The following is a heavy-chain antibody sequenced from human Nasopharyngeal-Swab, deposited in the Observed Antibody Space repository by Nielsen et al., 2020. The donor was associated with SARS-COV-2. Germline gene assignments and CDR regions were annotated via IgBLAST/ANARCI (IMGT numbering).Heavy chain of an antibody. CDR1: GYTFTSYA. CDR3: ARVKSRLAVAAHWYFDL. CDR2: INAGNGNT. Sequence: SVKVSCKASGYTFTSYAMHWVRQAPGQRLEWMGWINAGNGNTKYSQKFQGRVTITRDTSASTAYMELSSLRSEDTAVYYCARVKSRLAVAAHWYFDLWGRGTLVTVSS. J-gene: IGHJ2*01. V-gene: IGHV1-3*01. D-gene: IGHD6-19*01.